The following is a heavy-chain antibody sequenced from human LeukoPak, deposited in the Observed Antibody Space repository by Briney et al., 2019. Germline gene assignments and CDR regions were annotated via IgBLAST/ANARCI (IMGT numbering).Heavy chain of an antibody. CDR1: GGSIISNY. CDR2: IYYNGDT. Sequence: SETLSLTCTVSGGSIISNYWSWIRQPPGKGLEWIGYIYYNGDTYYSPSLKSRVTISVDTSQNQFSLKLSSVTAADTAVYYCARGYYYDSSGPFDYWGQGTLVTVSS. J-gene: IGHJ4*02. V-gene: IGHV4-59*12. D-gene: IGHD3-22*01. CDR3: ARGYYYDSSGPFDY.